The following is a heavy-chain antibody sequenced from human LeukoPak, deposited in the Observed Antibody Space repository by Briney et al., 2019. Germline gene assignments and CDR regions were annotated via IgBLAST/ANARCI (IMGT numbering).Heavy chain of an antibody. CDR2: IYSGGST. CDR3: ARADRDYVGY. Sequence: GGSLRLSCAASGFTVSSNYMSWVRQAPGKGLEWVSVIYSGGSTYYADSVKGRFTISRDNSKNTLYLQMNSPRAEDTAVYYCARADRDYVGYWGQGTLVTVSS. V-gene: IGHV3-66*01. CDR1: GFTVSSNY. D-gene: IGHD3-16*02. J-gene: IGHJ4*02.